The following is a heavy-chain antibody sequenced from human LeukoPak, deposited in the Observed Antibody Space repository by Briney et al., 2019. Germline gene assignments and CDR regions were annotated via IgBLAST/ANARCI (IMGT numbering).Heavy chain of an antibody. D-gene: IGHD3-9*01. CDR1: GFTFSSYA. CDR3: AKDLSLLRYFDWPPLDAFDI. Sequence: GGSLRLSCAASGFTFSSYAMSWVRQAPGKGLECVSAISGSGGSTYYADSVKGRFTISRDNSKNTLHLQMNSLRAEDTAVYYCAKDLSLLRYFDWPPLDAFDIWGQGTMVTVSS. V-gene: IGHV3-23*01. J-gene: IGHJ3*02. CDR2: ISGSGGST.